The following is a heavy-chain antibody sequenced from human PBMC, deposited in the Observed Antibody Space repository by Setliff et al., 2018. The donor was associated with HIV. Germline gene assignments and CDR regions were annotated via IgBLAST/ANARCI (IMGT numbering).Heavy chain of an antibody. CDR2: ISSVSGSTI. CDR3: AIHFDTSGHYSPIDS. CDR1: GFTFATYA. J-gene: IGHJ4*02. Sequence: PGGSLRLSCAASGFTFATYAMNWVRQAPGKGLEWVSYISSVSGSTIYYADSVKGRFTISRDNAKNSLSLQMSSLRAEDTAVYYCAIHFDTSGHYSPIDSWGQGTLVTVSS. V-gene: IGHV3-48*04. D-gene: IGHD3-22*01.